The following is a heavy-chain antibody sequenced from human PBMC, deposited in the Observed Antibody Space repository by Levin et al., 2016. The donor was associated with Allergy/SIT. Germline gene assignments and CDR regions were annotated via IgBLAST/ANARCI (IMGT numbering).Heavy chain of an antibody. Sequence: ASVKVSCKASGYTFTGYYMHWVRQAPGQGLEWMGWINPNSGGTNYAQKFQGRVTMTRDTSISTAYMELSSLRSEDTAVYYCARDRVSFTVGATWGGHYYYYGMDVWGQGTTVTVSS. D-gene: IGHD1-26*01. J-gene: IGHJ6*02. CDR1: GYTFTGYY. CDR2: INPNSGGT. CDR3: ARDRVSFTVGATWGGHYYYYGMDV. V-gene: IGHV1-2*02.